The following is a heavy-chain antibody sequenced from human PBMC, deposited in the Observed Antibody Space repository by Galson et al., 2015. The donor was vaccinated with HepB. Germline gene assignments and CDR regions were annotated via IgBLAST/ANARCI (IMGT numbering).Heavy chain of an antibody. CDR1: GGSISNRNW. J-gene: IGHJ4*02. D-gene: IGHD1-26*01. Sequence: SETLSLTCAVSGGSISNRNWWNWVRQSPGKGLEWIGEIFHSGITNYNPSLRSRVTMSVDRSKNQFSLNLNSVAAADTALYYCARGELARGFDSWGQGTLVTVSS. V-gene: IGHV4-4*02. CDR2: IFHSGIT. CDR3: ARGELARGFDS.